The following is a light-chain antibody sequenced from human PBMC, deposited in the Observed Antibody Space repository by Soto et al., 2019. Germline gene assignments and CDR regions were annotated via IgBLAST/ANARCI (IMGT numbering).Light chain of an antibody. Sequence: QSVLTQPPSVSAAPGQKVTISCSGSSSNIGGNSVSWYQQLPGTAPKLLIYADNKRPSGIPDRFSGSTSGTSATLGITGVQTGDEADYYCGSWDSSLSAYVFGTGTKVTVL. CDR3: GSWDSSLSAYV. CDR1: SSNIGGNS. CDR2: ADN. J-gene: IGLJ1*01. V-gene: IGLV1-51*01.